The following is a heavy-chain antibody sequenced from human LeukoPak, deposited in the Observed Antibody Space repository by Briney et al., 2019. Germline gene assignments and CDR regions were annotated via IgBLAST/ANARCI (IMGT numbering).Heavy chain of an antibody. CDR3: ATGYSSTWYYFDY. V-gene: IGHV4-59*01. CDR1: GDSISSYY. D-gene: IGHD6-13*01. J-gene: IGHJ4*02. CDR2: IYHSGST. Sequence: SETLSLTCTVSGDSISSYYWSWIRQPPGKGLEWIGYIYHSGSTNYNPSLKSRVTISADTSKDQFSLKLAPVTAADTPVYYCATGYSSTWYYFDYWGQGTLVTVSS.